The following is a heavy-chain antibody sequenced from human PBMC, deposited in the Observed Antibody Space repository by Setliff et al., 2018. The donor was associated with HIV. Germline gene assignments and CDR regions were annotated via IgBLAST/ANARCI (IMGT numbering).Heavy chain of an antibody. CDR1: GFTFSTYG. Sequence: GGSLRLSCAASGFTFSTYGMHWVRQAPGKGLEWVAFIRYDGSNKYHADSVKGRFTISRGNSKNTLYLQMNSLRVEDAAVYYCARAFCTAGTTQCYYYMDVWGKGTTVTVSS. CDR2: IRYDGSNK. CDR3: ARAFCTAGTTQCYYYMDV. J-gene: IGHJ6*03. D-gene: IGHD1-1*01. V-gene: IGHV3-30*02.